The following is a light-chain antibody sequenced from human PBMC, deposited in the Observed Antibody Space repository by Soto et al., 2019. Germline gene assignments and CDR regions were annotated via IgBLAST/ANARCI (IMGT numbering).Light chain of an antibody. CDR3: RSYTSTDTPFV. V-gene: IGLV2-14*01. CDR2: EVN. J-gene: IGLJ1*01. Sequence: QTLLAQPSSVSGSPRQSIPISCTGTITDVGGYNYVSWYQHHPGKGPKLIIYEVNNRPSGVSDRFSGSKSGNKASLTISNLEADDESDYYCRSYTSTDTPFVFGTGTKVTVL. CDR1: ITDVGGYNY.